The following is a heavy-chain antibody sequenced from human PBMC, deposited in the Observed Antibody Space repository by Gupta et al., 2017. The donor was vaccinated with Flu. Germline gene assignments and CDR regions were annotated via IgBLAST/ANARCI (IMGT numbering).Heavy chain of an antibody. V-gene: IGHV3-9*01. J-gene: IGHJ4*02. CDR2: ITGNSERR. Sequence: EVQLLESGGGLVQPGRSLRLSCAASGFTFDDYAMHWVRQAPGKGLEWVSGITGNSERRGYADALKGRFIISRDNAKYSLYLQMKSLSHEDTALYYCAKNTRNSKSSRLDDWGQGTLVTVSS. D-gene: IGHD6-13*01. CDR3: AKNTRNSKSSRLDD. CDR1: GFTFDDYA.